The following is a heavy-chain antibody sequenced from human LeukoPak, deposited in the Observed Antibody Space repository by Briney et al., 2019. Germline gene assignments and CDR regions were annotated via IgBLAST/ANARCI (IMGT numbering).Heavy chain of an antibody. CDR3: ASRPRYSSSWGEATFDY. CDR2: IYYSGST. J-gene: IGHJ4*02. CDR1: GGSISSSRYY. Sequence: PSETLSLTCTVSGGSISSSRYYWLWLRHPPGKGLEWIGSIYYSGSTYYNPSLKSRVTISVDTFKKQFSLKLSSLTAADTAVYYCASRPRYSSSWGEATFDYWGQGTLVTVSS. D-gene: IGHD6-13*01. V-gene: IGHV4-39*01.